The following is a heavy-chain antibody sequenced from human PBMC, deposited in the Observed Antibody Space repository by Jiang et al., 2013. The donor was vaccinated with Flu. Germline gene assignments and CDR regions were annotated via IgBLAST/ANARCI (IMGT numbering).Heavy chain of an antibody. D-gene: IGHD3-10*01. Sequence: SGAEVKQPGASVKVSCKASGYSFTDYYIHWVRQAPGQGLEWMAWVYPDNGGTHFAQNFQGRVSVTRDTSTRTAYMEVSTLRSDDTAIYYCATSMYGLGTSHDGFDTWGQGTSVTVSS. CDR1: GYSFTDYY. CDR3: ATSMYGLGTSHDGFDT. V-gene: IGHV1-2*02. J-gene: IGHJ3*02. CDR2: VYPDNGGT.